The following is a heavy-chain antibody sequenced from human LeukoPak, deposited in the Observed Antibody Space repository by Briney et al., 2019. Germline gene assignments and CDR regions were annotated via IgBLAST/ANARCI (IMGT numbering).Heavy chain of an antibody. CDR1: GFSVSSIY. CDR3: ARCGGSAWCADLDY. V-gene: IGHV3-53*01. J-gene: IGHJ4*02. CDR2: IYSGGST. Sequence: GGSLRLSCAASGFSVSSIYMSWVRQAPGKGLEWVSVIYSGGSTYYADSVRGRFTISRDNSKNTLYLQMNSLRAEDTAVYYCARCGGSAWCADLDYWGQGTLVTVSS. D-gene: IGHD6-19*01.